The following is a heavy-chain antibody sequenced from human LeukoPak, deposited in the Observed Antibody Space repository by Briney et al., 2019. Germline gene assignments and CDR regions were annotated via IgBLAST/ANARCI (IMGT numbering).Heavy chain of an antibody. CDR2: ISYDGSNK. Sequence: PGGSLRLSCAASGFTFSSYGMHWVRQAPGKGLEWVAVISYDGSNKYYADSVKGRFTISRDNSKNTLYLQMNSLRAEDTAVYYCAKVTNQGYWGQGTLVTVSS. J-gene: IGHJ4*02. D-gene: IGHD1-14*01. V-gene: IGHV3-30*18. CDR3: AKVTNQGY. CDR1: GFTFSSYG.